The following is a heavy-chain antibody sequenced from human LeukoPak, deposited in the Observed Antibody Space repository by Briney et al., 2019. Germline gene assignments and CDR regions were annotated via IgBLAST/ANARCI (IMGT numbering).Heavy chain of an antibody. Sequence: SETLSLTCTVSGGSISSYYWSWIRQPPGKGLEWIGYIYYSGSTNYNPSLKSRVTISVDTSKNQFSLKLSSVTAADTAVYYCARHGGGYCSGGSCYVDYWGQGTLVTVSS. D-gene: IGHD2-15*01. CDR3: ARHGGGYCSGGSCYVDY. V-gene: IGHV4-59*01. CDR2: IYYSGST. CDR1: GGSISSYY. J-gene: IGHJ4*02.